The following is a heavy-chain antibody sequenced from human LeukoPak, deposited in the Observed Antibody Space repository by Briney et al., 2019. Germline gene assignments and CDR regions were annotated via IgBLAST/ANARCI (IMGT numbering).Heavy chain of an antibody. Sequence: SETLSLTCTVSGGSTSNYYWSWIRQPPGKGLEWIGYIYYSGSTNYNPSLKSRVTMSVETSKNQFSLKVISVTAADTAVYYCARRYCSSSSCYSGFEYWGQGTLVTVSS. J-gene: IGHJ4*02. CDR1: GGSTSNYY. D-gene: IGHD2-2*02. CDR2: IYYSGST. V-gene: IGHV4-59*08. CDR3: ARRYCSSSSCYSGFEY.